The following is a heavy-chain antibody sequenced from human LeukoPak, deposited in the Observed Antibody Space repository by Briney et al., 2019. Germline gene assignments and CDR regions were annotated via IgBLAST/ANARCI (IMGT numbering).Heavy chain of an antibody. CDR2: ISRSGSSI. J-gene: IGHJ1*01. CDR1: GFTFSTYD. D-gene: IGHD3-22*01. Sequence: GGSLRLSCAASGFTFSTYDMNWVRQAPGKGLEWVSYISRSGSSIYYADSVKGRSTISRDNAKNSLYVQMNSLRAEDTAVYYCARGGYYDSSGYYYVGYFHHWGQGTLVTVSS. CDR3: ARGGYYDSSGYYYVGYFHH. V-gene: IGHV3-48*03.